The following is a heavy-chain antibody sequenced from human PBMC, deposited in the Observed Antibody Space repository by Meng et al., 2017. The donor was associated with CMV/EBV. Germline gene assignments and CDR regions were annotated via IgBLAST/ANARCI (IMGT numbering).Heavy chain of an antibody. CDR3: ARGLEWLLLGIFDY. V-gene: IGHV3-7*04. CDR1: GFTFSSCW. J-gene: IGHJ4*02. CDR2: IKQDGSEK. Sequence: GGSLRLSCAASGFTFSSCWMSWVRQAPGKGLEWVANIKQDGSEKYYVDSVKGRFTISRDNAKNSLYLQKNSLRAEDTAVYYCARGLEWLLLGIFDYWGQGTLVTVSS. D-gene: IGHD3-3*01.